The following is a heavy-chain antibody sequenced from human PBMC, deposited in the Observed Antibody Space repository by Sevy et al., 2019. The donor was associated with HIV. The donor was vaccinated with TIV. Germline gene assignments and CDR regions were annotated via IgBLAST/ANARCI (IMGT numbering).Heavy chain of an antibody. CDR2: IYYSGST. V-gene: IGHV4-39*01. CDR3: ARPQYGGSHLLFDY. CDR1: GDSISNGDYY. Sequence: SETLSLTCTVSGDSISNGDYYWGWIRQPPGKGPGGIGSIYYSGSTYYNPSLMSRVTISVDTSRNRFSLKLSSVTAADTAVYYCARPQYGGSHLLFDYWGQGTLVTVSS. D-gene: IGHD5-12*01. J-gene: IGHJ4*02.